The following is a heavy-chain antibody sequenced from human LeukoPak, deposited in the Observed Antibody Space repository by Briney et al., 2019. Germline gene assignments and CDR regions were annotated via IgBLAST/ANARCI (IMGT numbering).Heavy chain of an antibody. Sequence: ASVRVSCKASGYTFTSYAMHWVRQAPGQRLEWMGWINAGNGQTKYSQKFQRRVTITRDTSASTAYMELSSLRSEDTAVYYCARGPITDIVVMYYFDYWGQGTLVTVSS. V-gene: IGHV1-3*01. D-gene: IGHD5-12*01. J-gene: IGHJ4*02. CDR1: GYTFTSYA. CDR2: INAGNGQT. CDR3: ARGPITDIVVMYYFDY.